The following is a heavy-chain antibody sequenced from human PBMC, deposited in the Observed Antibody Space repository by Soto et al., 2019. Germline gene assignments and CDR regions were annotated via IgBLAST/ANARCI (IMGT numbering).Heavy chain of an antibody. CDR3: AKGVYDFWSGYWGVLDY. Sequence: GGSLRLSCAASGFTFDDYAMHWVRQAPGKGLEWVSGISWNSGRIGYADSVKGRFTISRDNAKNSLYRQMNSLRAEDTALYYCAKGVYDFWSGYWGVLDYWGQGTLVTVSS. D-gene: IGHD3-3*01. V-gene: IGHV3-9*01. J-gene: IGHJ4*02. CDR2: ISWNSGRI. CDR1: GFTFDDYA.